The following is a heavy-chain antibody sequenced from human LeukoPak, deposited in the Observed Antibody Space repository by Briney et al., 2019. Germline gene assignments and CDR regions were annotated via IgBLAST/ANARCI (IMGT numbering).Heavy chain of an antibody. V-gene: IGHV3-30*03. CDR1: GFTFSSYG. D-gene: IGHD6-6*01. CDR2: ISYDGSNK. J-gene: IGHJ3*01. CDR3: ARSSYSSSSSV. Sequence: GGSLRLSCAASGFTFSSYGMHWVRQAPGKGLEWVAVISYDGSNKYYADSVKGRFTISRDNSKNSLYLQINSLRAEDTAVYYCARSSYSSSSSVWGQGTMVTVSS.